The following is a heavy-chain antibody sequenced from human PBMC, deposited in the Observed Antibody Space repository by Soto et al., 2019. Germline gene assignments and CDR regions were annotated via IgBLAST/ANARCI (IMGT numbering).Heavy chain of an antibody. V-gene: IGHV4-30-2*01. D-gene: IGHD3-22*01. CDR3: ARGGVYYYDSSGYYFSPYYFDY. Sequence: QLQLQESGSGLVKPSQTLSLTCAVSGGSISSGGYSWSWIRQPPGKGLEWIGYIYHSGSTYYNPSCKSRVSISVDRSKIQSALKLSSVTAAYTAVYYCARGGVYYYDSSGYYFSPYYFDYWGQGTLVTVCS. CDR2: IYHSGST. J-gene: IGHJ4*02. CDR1: GGSISSGGYS.